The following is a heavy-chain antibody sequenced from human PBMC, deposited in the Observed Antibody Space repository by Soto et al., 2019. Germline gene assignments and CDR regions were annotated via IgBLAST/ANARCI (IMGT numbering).Heavy chain of an antibody. D-gene: IGHD3-10*01. V-gene: IGHV4-34*01. J-gene: IGHJ4*02. CDR1: GGSFSGYY. CDR2: INHSGST. Sequence: PETLSLTCAVYGGSFSGYYWSWIRQPPGKGLEWIGEINHSGSTNYNPSLKSRVAISVDTSKNQFSLKLSSVTAADTAVYYCADFDPRAQHYNSQAYCGQG. CDR3: ADFDPRAQHYNSQAY.